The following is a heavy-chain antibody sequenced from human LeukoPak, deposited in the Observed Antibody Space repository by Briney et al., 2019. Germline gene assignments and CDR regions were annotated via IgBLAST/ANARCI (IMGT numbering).Heavy chain of an antibody. V-gene: IGHV3-11*01. CDR3: AKLSSRGIASAGIDY. CDR2: ISSSGSTI. CDR1: GFTFSDYY. D-gene: IGHD6-13*01. J-gene: IGHJ4*02. Sequence: PGGSLRLSCAASGFTFSDYYVSWIRQAPGKGLEWVSYISSSGSTIYYADSVKGRFTISRDNSKNTLYLQMNSLRAEDKALYYCAKLSSRGIASAGIDYWGQGTLVTVSS.